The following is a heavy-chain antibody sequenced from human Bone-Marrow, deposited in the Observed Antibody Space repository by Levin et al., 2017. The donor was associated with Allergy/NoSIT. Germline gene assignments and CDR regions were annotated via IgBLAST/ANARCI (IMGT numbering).Heavy chain of an antibody. J-gene: IGHJ2*01. CDR3: ARARGTYYNWHFDL. V-gene: IGHV3-53*01. CDR1: GFTASSNY. CDR2: IYGADDT. D-gene: IGHD1-26*01. Sequence: GESLKISCVASGFTASSNYMTWVRQAPGKGLEWVSVIYGADDTYYADSVKVRFTISRDTSKNMVYLQMNSLRAEDTAVYYCARARGTYYNWHFDLWGRGTLVTVSS.